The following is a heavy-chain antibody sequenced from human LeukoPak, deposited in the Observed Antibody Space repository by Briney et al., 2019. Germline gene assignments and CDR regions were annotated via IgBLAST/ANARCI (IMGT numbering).Heavy chain of an antibody. V-gene: IGHV4-59*01. Sequence: KPSVTLTLTCTVSGGSNSSYDWSWIRQPPGKGLEWIGYISYCGSTNYTPSLKSRVTISVDTSKNQISLTLRSATARGTAVYYCSRDLRYRSGWFHWFDPWGQGTLVTVSS. D-gene: IGHD6-19*01. CDR3: SRDLRYRSGWFHWFDP. J-gene: IGHJ5*02. CDR1: GGSNSSYD. CDR2: ISYCGST.